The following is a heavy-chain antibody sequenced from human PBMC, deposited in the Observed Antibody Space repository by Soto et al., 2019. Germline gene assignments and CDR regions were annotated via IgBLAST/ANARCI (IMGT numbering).Heavy chain of an antibody. V-gene: IGHV6-1*01. Sequence: PSQTRSVTCAISGASVSSNISAWNCIRQSPSRGLEWLGRTYYRSKWYNDYAVSVKSRITINTDTSKNQFSLQLNSVTPEDTAVYYCMRVVDGTGGFDLWGQGAMFTVSS. CDR1: GASVSSNISA. D-gene: IGHD6-19*01. CDR3: MRVVDGTGGFDL. CDR2: TYYRSKWYN. J-gene: IGHJ3*01.